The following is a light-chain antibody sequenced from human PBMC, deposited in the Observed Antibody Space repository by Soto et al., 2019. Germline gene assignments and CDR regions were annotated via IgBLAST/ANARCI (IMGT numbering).Light chain of an antibody. Sequence: EIVMTQSPATLSVSPGERATLSCRASQTVSTSLAWYQQKPGRAPRLLIYGASTRATGIPARFSGTGSGTEFTLTISSLQSEDFALYYCQQYNDWPLTFGQGTNVDIK. CDR2: GAS. J-gene: IGKJ1*01. CDR1: QTVSTS. CDR3: QQYNDWPLT. V-gene: IGKV3-15*01.